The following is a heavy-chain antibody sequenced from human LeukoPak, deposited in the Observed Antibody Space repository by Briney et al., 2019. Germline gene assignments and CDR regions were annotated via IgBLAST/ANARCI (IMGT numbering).Heavy chain of an antibody. CDR3: ARDYYDSSGYYYIPFDY. J-gene: IGHJ4*02. CDR1: GGSISSGDYY. Sequence: SETLSLTCTVSGGSISSGDYYWSWIRQPPGKGLEQIGYIYYSGSTYYNPSLNSRVTISVDTSKHQFSLTLSFVTAADTAVYYCARDYYDSSGYYYIPFDYWGQGTLVTVSS. V-gene: IGHV4-30-4*08. D-gene: IGHD3-22*01. CDR2: IYYSGST.